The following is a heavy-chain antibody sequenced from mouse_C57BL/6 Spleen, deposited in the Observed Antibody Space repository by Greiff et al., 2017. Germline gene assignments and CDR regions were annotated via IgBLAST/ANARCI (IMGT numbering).Heavy chain of an antibody. CDR3: ARSSYYGSSWYFDV. CDR2: INPNNGGT. J-gene: IGHJ1*03. Sequence: VQLQQSGPELVKPGASVKMSCKASGYTFTDYNMHWVKQSHGKSLEWIGYINPNNGGTSYNQKFKGKATLTVNKSSSTAYMELRSLTSEDSAVYYCARSSYYGSSWYFDVWGTGTTVTVSS. V-gene: IGHV1-22*01. D-gene: IGHD1-1*01. CDR1: GYTFTDYN.